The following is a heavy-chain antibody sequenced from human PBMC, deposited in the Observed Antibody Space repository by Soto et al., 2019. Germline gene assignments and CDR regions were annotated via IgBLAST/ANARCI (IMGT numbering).Heavy chain of an antibody. V-gene: IGHV3-30*18. CDR2: ISYAGGNK. CDR1: GFNFISYG. J-gene: IGHJ4*02. D-gene: IGHD2-15*01. Sequence: GGSLRLSCVAFGFNFISYGMHLVRQAPGKGLECVSVISYAGGNKKYADSVRGRFTISRDKSTYTLYLQRHSLRADDTAVYYCAKDAVVVVAAGDSFDYWGQGTLVTVSS. CDR3: AKDAVVVVAAGDSFDY.